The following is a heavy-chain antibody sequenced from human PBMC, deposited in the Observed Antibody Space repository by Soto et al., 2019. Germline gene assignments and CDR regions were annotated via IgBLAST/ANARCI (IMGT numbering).Heavy chain of an antibody. CDR1: GFTFSSYG. CDR2: IWYDGSNK. J-gene: IGHJ5*02. D-gene: IGHD3-10*01. V-gene: IGHV3-33*01. Sequence: PGGSLRLSCAASGFTFSSYGMHWVRQSPGKGLEWVAVIWYDGSNKYYADSVKGRFTISRDNSKNTLYLQMNSLRAEDTAVYYCARDKATMAHNWFDPWGQGTLVTVSS. CDR3: ARDKATMAHNWFDP.